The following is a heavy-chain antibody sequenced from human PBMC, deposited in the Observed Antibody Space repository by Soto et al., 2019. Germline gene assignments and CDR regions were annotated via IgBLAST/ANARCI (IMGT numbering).Heavy chain of an antibody. D-gene: IGHD3-10*01. V-gene: IGHV1-69*04. J-gene: IGHJ6*03. Sequence: VASVKVSCKASGGTFSSYTISWVRQAPGQGLEWMGRIIPILGIAKYAQKFQGRVTITRDTSTSTAYMELSSLRSEDTAVYYCARDFDYGSGSYYYYYYMDVWGKGTTVTVSS. CDR3: ARDFDYGSGSYYYYYYMDV. CDR2: IIPILGIA. CDR1: GGTFSSYT.